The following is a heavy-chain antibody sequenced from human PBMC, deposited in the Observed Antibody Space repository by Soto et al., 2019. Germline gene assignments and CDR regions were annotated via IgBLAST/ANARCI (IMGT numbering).Heavy chain of an antibody. V-gene: IGHV3-72*01. Sequence: GGSLRLSCATSGFTFSDHYMDWVRQAPGKGLEWVGRTRDKANSYTTEYAASVKGRFTVSRDGSENSLYLQMNSLKTEDTAVYYCARVTYLSAWNLDYWGQGT. CDR3: ARVTYLSAWNLDY. J-gene: IGHJ4*03. CDR1: GFTFSDHY. D-gene: IGHD1-1*01. CDR2: TRDKANSYTT.